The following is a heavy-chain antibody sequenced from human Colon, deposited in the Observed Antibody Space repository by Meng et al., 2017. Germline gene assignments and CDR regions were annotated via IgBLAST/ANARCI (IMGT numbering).Heavy chain of an antibody. J-gene: IGHJ4*02. Sequence: QAQLQESGPGLLKPSEPLSLACSVSGASVSVNSYWSWVRQPPGRGLEWIGQIDHRGSAYYRPSLNSRVTMSLDKSRNQFSLRLTSVTAADTAVYYCARHGGYYQNFWGQGTLVTVSS. CDR3: ARHGGYYQNF. D-gene: IGHD4-23*01. CDR2: IDHRGSA. V-gene: IGHV4-4*02. CDR1: GASVSVNSY.